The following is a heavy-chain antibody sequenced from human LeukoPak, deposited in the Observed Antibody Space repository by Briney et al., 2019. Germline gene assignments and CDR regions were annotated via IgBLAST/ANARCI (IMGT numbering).Heavy chain of an antibody. CDR1: GFTFSSYE. CDR2: ISSSSSYI. Sequence: GGSLRLSCAASGFTFSSYEMNWVRQAPGQGLKWVSSISSSSSYIYYADSVKGRFTISRDNAKNSLYLQMNSLRAEDTAVYYCARDLAGGAFDIWGQGTMVTVSS. D-gene: IGHD3-10*01. V-gene: IGHV3-21*01. CDR3: ARDLAGGAFDI. J-gene: IGHJ3*02.